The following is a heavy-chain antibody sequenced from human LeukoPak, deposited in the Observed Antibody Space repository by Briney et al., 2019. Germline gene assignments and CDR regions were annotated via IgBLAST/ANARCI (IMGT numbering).Heavy chain of an antibody. CDR1: GFTFSSYN. CDR3: ARESAGSISLVELDY. CDR2: ISGSSSYI. D-gene: IGHD3-16*01. J-gene: IGHJ4*02. V-gene: IGHV3-21*01. Sequence: GGSLRLSCAASGFTFSSYNMNWVRQAPGKGLEWVSSISGSSSYIYYADSVKGRFTISRDSAQNSLYLQMNSLRVEDTAVYYCARESAGSISLVELDYWGQGTLVSVSS.